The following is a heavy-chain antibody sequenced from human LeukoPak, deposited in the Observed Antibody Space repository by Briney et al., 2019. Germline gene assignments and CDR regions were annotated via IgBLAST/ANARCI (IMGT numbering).Heavy chain of an antibody. Sequence: ASVKVSCKASGYTFTGYYMHWVRQAPGQGLEWMGWINPNSGGTNYAQKFQGRVTMTRDTSISTAYMELSRLRSDDTAVYYCASDQYDSQYDSPYDAFDIWGQGTMVTVSS. CDR1: GYTFTGYY. J-gene: IGHJ3*02. V-gene: IGHV1-2*02. CDR2: INPNSGGT. D-gene: IGHD3-22*01. CDR3: ASDQYDSQYDSPYDAFDI.